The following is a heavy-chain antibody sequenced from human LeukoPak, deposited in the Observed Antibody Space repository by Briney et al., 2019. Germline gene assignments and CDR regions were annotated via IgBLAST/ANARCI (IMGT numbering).Heavy chain of an antibody. D-gene: IGHD2/OR15-2a*01. CDR3: ARLSFNRGYYYYYYMDV. CDR1: GGSISSYY. J-gene: IGHJ6*03. V-gene: IGHV4-59*08. Sequence: PSETLSLTCTVSGGSISSYYWSWIRQPPGKGLEWIGYIYYSGSTNYNPSLKSRVAISVDTSKNQFSLKLSSVTAADTAVYYCARLSFNRGYYYYYYMDVWGKGTTVTVSS. CDR2: IYYSGST.